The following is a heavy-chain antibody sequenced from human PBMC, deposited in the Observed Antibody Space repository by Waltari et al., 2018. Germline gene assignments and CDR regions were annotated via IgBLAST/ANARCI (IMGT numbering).Heavy chain of an antibody. CDR3: ARELAVVGHIAMDV. CDR1: GFTFSAYY. V-gene: IGHV3-72*01. J-gene: IGHJ6*02. Sequence: EVLLVESGGGLVQPGGSLSLSCAASGFTFSAYYMDWVRQAPGKGLEWVGRIRNKANSYTTEYVASVKGRFTISRDESRNSLYLQMNSLETEDTAVYYCARELAVVGHIAMDVWGQGTTVIVS. D-gene: IGHD2-2*01. CDR2: IRNKANSYTT.